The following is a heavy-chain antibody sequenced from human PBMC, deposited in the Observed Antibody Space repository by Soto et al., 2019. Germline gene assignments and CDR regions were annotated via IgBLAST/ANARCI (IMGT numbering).Heavy chain of an antibody. CDR1: GFTFSSYS. CDR3: ARGRDIAAAGSYFDY. V-gene: IGHV3-21*01. Sequence: GGSLRLSCAASGFTFSSYSMNWVRQAPGKGLEWVSSISSSSSYIYYADSVKGRFTISRDNAKNSLYLQMNSLRAEDTAVYYCARGRDIAAAGSYFDYWGQGTLVTVSS. D-gene: IGHD6-13*01. CDR2: ISSSSSYI. J-gene: IGHJ4*02.